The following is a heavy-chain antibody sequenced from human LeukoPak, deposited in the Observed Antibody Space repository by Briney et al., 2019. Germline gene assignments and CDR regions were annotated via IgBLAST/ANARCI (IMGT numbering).Heavy chain of an antibody. CDR1: GGSISSSSYY. Sequence: PSETLSLTCTVSGGSISSSSYYWGWIRQPPGKGLEWIGSIYYSGSTYYNPSLKGRVTISVDTSKNQFSLKLSSVTAADTAVYYCAGHHPRNTVDFWGQGTLVTVSS. CDR2: IYYSGST. D-gene: IGHD2/OR15-2a*01. CDR3: AGHHPRNTVDF. J-gene: IGHJ4*02. V-gene: IGHV4-39*01.